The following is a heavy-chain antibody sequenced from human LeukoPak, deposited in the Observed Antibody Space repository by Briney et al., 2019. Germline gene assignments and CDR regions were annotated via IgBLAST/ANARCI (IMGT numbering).Heavy chain of an antibody. CDR1: GFSFSYYW. D-gene: IGHD3-3*01. V-gene: IGHV3-7*01. J-gene: IGHJ5*02. Sequence: EGSLRLSCAASGFSFSYYWMSWVRQAPGKGLEWVANIKQDGSEKYYVDSVKGRFTISRDNAKKSLYLQMNSLRVEDTAVYYCARDAEVGTLFGVLSRYNWFDPWGQGALVTVSS. CDR3: ARDAEVGTLFGVLSRYNWFDP. CDR2: IKQDGSEK.